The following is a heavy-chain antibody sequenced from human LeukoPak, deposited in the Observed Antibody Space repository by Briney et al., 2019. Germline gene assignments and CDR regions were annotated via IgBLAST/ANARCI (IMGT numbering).Heavy chain of an antibody. V-gene: IGHV4-4*07. CDR1: GGSISSYY. D-gene: IGHD6-19*01. CDR3: ARALPRGSGWYLNWFDP. CDR2: IYTSGST. Sequence: SETLSLTCTVSGGSISSYYWSWIRQPAGKGLEWIGRIYTSGSTNYNPSLKSRVTMSVDTSKNQFSLKLSSVTAADTAVYYCARALPRGSGWYLNWFDPWGQGTLVTVSS. J-gene: IGHJ5*02.